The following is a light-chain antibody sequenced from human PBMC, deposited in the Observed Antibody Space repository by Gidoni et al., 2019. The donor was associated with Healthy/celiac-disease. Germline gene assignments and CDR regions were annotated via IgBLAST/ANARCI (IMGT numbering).Light chain of an antibody. CDR2: SNK. V-gene: IGLV1-44*01. J-gene: IGLJ3*02. CDR1: SSNIGSNT. CDR3: AAWDDSLNGV. Sequence: QSVLTQTHSASGTPGQRVTISCSGSSSNIGSNTVNWYQQLPGTAPNLLIYSNKQRPSGVPDRFSGSTSGTSASLAISGLQSEDEADYYCAAWDDSLNGVFGGGTKLTVL.